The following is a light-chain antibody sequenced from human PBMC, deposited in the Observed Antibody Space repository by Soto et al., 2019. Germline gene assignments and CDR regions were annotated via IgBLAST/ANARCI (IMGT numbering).Light chain of an antibody. CDR1: QDISSY. V-gene: IGKV1-9*01. CDR3: QHLNSWPPIT. J-gene: IGKJ5*01. Sequence: DLPLTQSPSFLSASVGDRVTITCRASQDISSYLAWYQQKPGKAPKVLIHTASTLESGVPPRFIGSGSGTHFTLTISNLQPEDFATYYCQHLNSWPPITFGQGTRLDIK. CDR2: TAS.